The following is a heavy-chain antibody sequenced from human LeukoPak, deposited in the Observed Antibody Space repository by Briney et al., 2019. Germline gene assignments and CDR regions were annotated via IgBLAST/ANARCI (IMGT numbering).Heavy chain of an antibody. CDR2: ISYDGSNK. V-gene: IGHV3-30*18. J-gene: IGHJ4*02. CDR1: GFTFSSYG. D-gene: IGHD3-10*01. CDR3: AKDRLYGSGSYYAHFDY. Sequence: GGSLRLSCAASGFTFSSYGMHWVRQAPGKGLEWVAVISYDGSNKYYADSVKGRFTISRDNSKNTLYLQMNSLRAEDTAVYYCAKDRLYGSGSYYAHFDYWGQGTLVTVSS.